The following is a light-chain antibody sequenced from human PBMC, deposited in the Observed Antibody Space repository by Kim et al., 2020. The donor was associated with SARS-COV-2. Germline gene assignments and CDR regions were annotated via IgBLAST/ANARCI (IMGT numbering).Light chain of an antibody. V-gene: IGKV3-20*01. Sequence: EIVLTQSPGTLSLSPGARATLSCRASQSVSSSYLAWYQQRPGQAPRLLIYGASSRATGIPDRFSGSGSGTDFTLTISRLEPKDFAVYYCHQYGSSPSTFGQGTKLEI. J-gene: IGKJ2*02. CDR3: HQYGSSPST. CDR1: QSVSSSY. CDR2: GAS.